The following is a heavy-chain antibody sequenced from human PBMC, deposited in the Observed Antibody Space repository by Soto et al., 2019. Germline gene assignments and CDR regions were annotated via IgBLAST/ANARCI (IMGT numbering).Heavy chain of an antibody. CDR3: TIMPYRTYYGVDS. CDR2: LIPIYGVL. D-gene: IGHD2-2*01. J-gene: IGHJ6*02. V-gene: IGHV1-69*01. CDR1: GDAFNSYS. Sequence: QLQLVQSGAEVKRPGSSVKVSCKPSGDAFNSYSINWVRQAPGLGLEWVGGLIPIYGVLTYAQKFQGRATIFADESLRAAYLELSSLRPDDTGVYYCTIMPYRTYYGVDSWGPGTTVTVSS.